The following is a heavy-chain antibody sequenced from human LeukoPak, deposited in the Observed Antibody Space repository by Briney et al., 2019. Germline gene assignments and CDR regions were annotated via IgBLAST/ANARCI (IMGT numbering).Heavy chain of an antibody. V-gene: IGHV3-23*01. Sequence: TGGSLRLSCEASGFTFSSYAMTWDHQAPGKGLEWVSGIYASGSATHYADTVKGRFTISRDNSKNTLYLQMNSLRAEGTAVYYCAKRPRDSSGYYLGAFDMWGQGTMVTVSS. CDR3: AKRPRDSSGYYLGAFDM. CDR2: IYASGSAT. J-gene: IGHJ3*02. CDR1: GFTFSSYA. D-gene: IGHD3-22*01.